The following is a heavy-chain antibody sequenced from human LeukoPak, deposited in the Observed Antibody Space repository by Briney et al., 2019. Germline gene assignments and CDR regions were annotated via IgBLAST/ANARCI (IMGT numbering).Heavy chain of an antibody. Sequence: SETLSLTCTVSGGSISSSSYYWGWIRQPPGKGLEWIGSIYYSGSTYYNPSLKSRVTISVDTSKNQFSLKLSSVTAADTAVYYCARGLGGLSRGVIVFYYYYYGMDVWGQGTTVTVSS. CDR1: GGSISSSSYY. J-gene: IGHJ6*02. D-gene: IGHD3-16*02. V-gene: IGHV4-39*01. CDR3: ARGLGGLSRGVIVFYYYYYGMDV. CDR2: IYYSGST.